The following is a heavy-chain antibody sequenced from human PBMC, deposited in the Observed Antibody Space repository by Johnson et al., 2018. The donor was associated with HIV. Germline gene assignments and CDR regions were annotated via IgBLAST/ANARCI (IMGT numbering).Heavy chain of an antibody. Sequence: EVQLVESGGGLVQPGGSLRLSCAASGFTFSDYYMSWIRQAPGKGLEWVSRINADGGATTYADSVKGRFTISRDNAKNTLYLQMNSLRAQDTALYYCVRRPFGAAPGADAFDIWGQGTLVTVSS. D-gene: IGHD6-13*01. J-gene: IGHJ3*02. CDR3: VRRPFGAAPGADAFDI. V-gene: IGHV3-74*02. CDR2: INADGGAT. CDR1: GFTFSDYY.